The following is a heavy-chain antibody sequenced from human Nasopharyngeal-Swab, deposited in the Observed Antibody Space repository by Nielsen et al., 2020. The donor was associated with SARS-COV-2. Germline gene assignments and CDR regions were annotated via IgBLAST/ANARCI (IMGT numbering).Heavy chain of an antibody. J-gene: IGHJ6*03. V-gene: IGHV4-59*01. D-gene: IGHD3-3*01. CDR1: GGSISSYY. Sequence: LRLSCTVSGGSISSYYWSRIRQPPGKGLEWIGYIYYSGSTNYNPSLKSRVTISVDTSTNQFSLKLSSVTAADTAVYYCARAPYDFWSGYQGYYYYYMDVWGKGTTVTVSS. CDR2: IYYSGST. CDR3: ARAPYDFWSGYQGYYYYYMDV.